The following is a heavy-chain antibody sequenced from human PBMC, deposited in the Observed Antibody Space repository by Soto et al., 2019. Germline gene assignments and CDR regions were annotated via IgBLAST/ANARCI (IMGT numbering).Heavy chain of an antibody. Sequence: ASVKVSCKAAGYTFTSYGISWVRQAPGQGLEWMGWISAYNGNTNYAQKLQGRDTMTADASTSTAYMELSSLRSDDTALYYCARAEGEYDSRGYYYPDAYDIRGQGTMVTVS. V-gene: IGHV1-18*01. D-gene: IGHD3-22*01. CDR2: ISAYNGNT. CDR3: ARAEGEYDSRGYYYPDAYDI. CDR1: GYTFTSYG. J-gene: IGHJ3*02.